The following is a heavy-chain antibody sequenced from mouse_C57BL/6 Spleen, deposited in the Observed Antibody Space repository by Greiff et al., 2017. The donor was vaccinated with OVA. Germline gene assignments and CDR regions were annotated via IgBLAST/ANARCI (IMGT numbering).Heavy chain of an antibody. J-gene: IGHJ1*03. V-gene: IGHV1-55*01. CDR3: ATWDDWYFDV. D-gene: IGHD4-1*01. CDR1: GYTFTSYW. CDR2: IYPGSGST. Sequence: QVQLKQPGAELVKPGASVKMSCKASGYTFTSYWITWVKQRPGQGLEWIGAIYPGSGSTNYNEKFKSKATLTVDTSSSTAYMQLSSLTSEDSAVYYCATWDDWYFDVWGTGTTVTVSS.